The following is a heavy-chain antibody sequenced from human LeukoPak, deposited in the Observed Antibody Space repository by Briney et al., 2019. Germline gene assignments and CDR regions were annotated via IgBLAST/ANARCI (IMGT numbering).Heavy chain of an antibody. Sequence: SETLSLTCTVSGGSLSSYYWSWIRQPPGKGLEWIGYIYYSGSTNYNPSLKSRVTISVDTSKNQFSLKLSSVTAADTAVYYCARDRGAYDYYYYYGMDVWGQGTTVTVSS. CDR1: GGSLSSYY. CDR3: ARDRGAYDYYYYYGMDV. J-gene: IGHJ6*02. CDR2: IYYSGST. D-gene: IGHD3-10*01. V-gene: IGHV4-59*01.